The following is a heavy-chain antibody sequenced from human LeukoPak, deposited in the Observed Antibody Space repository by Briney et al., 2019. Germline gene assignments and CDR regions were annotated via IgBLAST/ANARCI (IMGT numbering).Heavy chain of an antibody. D-gene: IGHD3-10*01. CDR1: GFRLRSYW. Sequence: GGSLRLSCVVSGFRLRSYWMHWVRQAPGKGLEWVAVISYDGSNKYYADSEKGRFTISRDNSKNTLYLQMNSLRAEDTAVYYCARDSGSRWGQGTLVTVSS. CDR2: ISYDGSNK. CDR3: ARDSGSR. J-gene: IGHJ4*02. V-gene: IGHV3-30*19.